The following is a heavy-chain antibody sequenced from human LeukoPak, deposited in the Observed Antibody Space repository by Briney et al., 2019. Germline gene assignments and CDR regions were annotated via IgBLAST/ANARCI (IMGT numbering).Heavy chain of an antibody. J-gene: IGHJ6*03. CDR1: GGSISSYY. V-gene: IGHV4-4*07. CDR2: IYTSGST. D-gene: IGHD3-10*01. CDR3: ARVGTLQEYYYYMDV. Sequence: SETLSLTCTDSGGSISSYYWSWIRQPAGKGLEWIGRIYTSGSTNYNPSLKSRVTMSVDTSKNQFSLKLSSVTAADTAVYYCARVGTLQEYYYYMDVWGKGTTVTVSS.